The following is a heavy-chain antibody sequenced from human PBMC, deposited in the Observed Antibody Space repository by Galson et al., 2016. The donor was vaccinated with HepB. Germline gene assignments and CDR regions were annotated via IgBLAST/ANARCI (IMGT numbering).Heavy chain of an antibody. V-gene: IGHV3-30*04. CDR3: ARKSMAGPRSYFDY. J-gene: IGHJ4*02. D-gene: IGHD6-19*01. CDR1: GLTFNNYA. CDR2: ISYDGNNK. Sequence: SLRLSCAASGLTFNNYAMHWVRQAPGKGLEWVAVISYDGNNKYYADSVKGRFTISRDSSQNTLYLQMNSLRTEDTAVYFCARKSMAGPRSYFDYWGQGTLVTVSS.